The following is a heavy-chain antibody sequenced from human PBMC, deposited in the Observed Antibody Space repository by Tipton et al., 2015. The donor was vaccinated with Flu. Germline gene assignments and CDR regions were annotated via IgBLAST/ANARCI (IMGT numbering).Heavy chain of an antibody. CDR2: IYYSGST. CDR1: GGSISSSSYY. J-gene: IGHJ4*02. Sequence: TLSLTCTVSGGSISSSSYYWGWIRQPPGKGLEWIGSIYYSGSTYYNPSLKSRVTISVDTSKNQFSLKLSSVTAADTAVYYCASEFKMDSSSGGVDYWGQGTLVTVSS. V-gene: IGHV4-39*07. D-gene: IGHD6-6*01. CDR3: ASEFKMDSSSGGVDY.